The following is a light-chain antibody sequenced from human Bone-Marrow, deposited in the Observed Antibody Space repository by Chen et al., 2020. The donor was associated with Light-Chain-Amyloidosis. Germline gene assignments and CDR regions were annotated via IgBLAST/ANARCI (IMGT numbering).Light chain of an antibody. J-gene: IGLJ2*01. Sequence: SYVLNQPPSVSVAPGQTARITCGGNNIGIKRVHWYQQKPGQAPILVVYDDRDRPSGIPGRFSGSNFGNTATLTVSRVEAGDEADYYCQVWDSSSDHVVFGGGTKLTVL. CDR2: DDR. V-gene: IGLV3-21*02. CDR1: NIGIKR. CDR3: QVWDSSSDHVV.